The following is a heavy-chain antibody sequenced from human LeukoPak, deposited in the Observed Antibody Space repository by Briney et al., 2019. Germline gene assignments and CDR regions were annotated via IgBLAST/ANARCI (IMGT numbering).Heavy chain of an antibody. CDR1: GGSISSGGYY. CDR3: ARGITMSYFDY. J-gene: IGHJ4*02. Sequence: PSETLSLTGTVSGGSISSGGYYWSWIRQHPGKGLEWIGYIYYSGSTYYNPSLKSRVTISVDTSKNQFSLKLSSVTAADTAVYYCARGITMSYFDYWRQGTLVTVSS. D-gene: IGHD3-10*02. V-gene: IGHV4-31*03. CDR2: IYYSGST.